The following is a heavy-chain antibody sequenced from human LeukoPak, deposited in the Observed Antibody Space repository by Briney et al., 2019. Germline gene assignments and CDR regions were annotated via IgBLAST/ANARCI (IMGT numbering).Heavy chain of an antibody. J-gene: IGHJ3*02. D-gene: IGHD4-17*01. CDR3: AKDLMRGYGDYGGAFDI. Sequence: PGGSLRLSCAASGFTFSSYGMHWVRQAPGKGLEWVSGISWNSGSIGYADSVKGRFTISRDNAKNSLYLQMNSLRAEDMALYYCAKDLMRGYGDYGGAFDIWGQGTMVTVSS. CDR1: GFTFSSYG. V-gene: IGHV3-9*03. CDR2: ISWNSGSI.